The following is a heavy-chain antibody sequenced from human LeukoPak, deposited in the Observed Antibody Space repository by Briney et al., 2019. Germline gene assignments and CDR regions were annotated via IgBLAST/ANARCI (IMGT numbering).Heavy chain of an antibody. D-gene: IGHD5-12*01. CDR1: GGTFSSYA. CDR2: IIPILGIA. J-gene: IGHJ4*02. Sequence: SVKVSCKASGGTFSSYAISWVRQAPGQGLEWMGRIIPILGIANYAQKFQGRVTITADKSTSTAYMELNTLRAEDTAVYYCAKVVSGYHFDYWGQGTLVTVSS. V-gene: IGHV1-69*04. CDR3: AKVVSGYHFDY.